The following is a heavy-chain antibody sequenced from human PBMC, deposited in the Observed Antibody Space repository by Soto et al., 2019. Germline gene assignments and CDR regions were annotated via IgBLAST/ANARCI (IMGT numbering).Heavy chain of an antibody. CDR1: GGSISGGVHS. J-gene: IGHJ2*01. CDR2: IFDSGST. CDR3: AREIMPLTNDWYFDL. D-gene: IGHD2-8*01. Sequence: QVQLQESGPGLVKPSETLSLTCTVSGGSISGGVHSWSWIRQPPGKGLEWIGHIFDSGSTYYNPTLKSRHTISVDTSKNQFSLRLSSVTAADTAVYYCAREIMPLTNDWYFDLWGRGTLVTVSS. V-gene: IGHV4-30-4*01.